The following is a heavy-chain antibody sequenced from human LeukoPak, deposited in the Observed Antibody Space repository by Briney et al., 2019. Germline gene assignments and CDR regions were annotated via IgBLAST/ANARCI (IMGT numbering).Heavy chain of an antibody. CDR3: ARETDYSHPNYFDP. V-gene: IGHV4-4*02. D-gene: IGHD4-11*01. CDR2: IRHSGST. J-gene: IGHJ5*02. Sequence: SETLSLTCAVSGGPISNSHWWSWARQSPGKGLEWIGQIRHSGSTNYNPSLKSRVIISVDKSKNQFSLNLNSVTAADTALYYCARETDYSHPNYFDPWGQGTLVTVSS. CDR1: GGPISNSHW.